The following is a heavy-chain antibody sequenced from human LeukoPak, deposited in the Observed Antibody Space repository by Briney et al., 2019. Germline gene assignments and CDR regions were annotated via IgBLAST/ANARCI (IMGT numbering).Heavy chain of an antibody. CDR1: GGSFSGYY. V-gene: IGHV4-34*01. D-gene: IGHD2-8*01. Sequence: SETLSLTCAVYGGSFSGYYWSWIRQPPGKGLEWIGEINHSGSTNYNPSLKSRVTISVDTSKNQFSLKLSSVTAADTAVYYCARVAVYGAFDIWGQGTTVTVSS. CDR3: ARVAVYGAFDI. CDR2: INHSGST. J-gene: IGHJ3*02.